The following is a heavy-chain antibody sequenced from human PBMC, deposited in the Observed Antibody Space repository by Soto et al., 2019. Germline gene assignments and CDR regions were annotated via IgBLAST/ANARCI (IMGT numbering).Heavy chain of an antibody. CDR1: GGTFSSYA. Sequence: SVKVSCKASGGTFSSYAISWVRQAPGQGLEWMGGIIPIFGTANYAQKFQGRVTITADESTSTAYMELSSLRSEDTAVYYCARRGCSSTSCYASFDYWGQGTLVTVSS. D-gene: IGHD2-2*01. CDR2: IIPIFGTA. V-gene: IGHV1-69*13. CDR3: ARRGCSSTSCYASFDY. J-gene: IGHJ4*02.